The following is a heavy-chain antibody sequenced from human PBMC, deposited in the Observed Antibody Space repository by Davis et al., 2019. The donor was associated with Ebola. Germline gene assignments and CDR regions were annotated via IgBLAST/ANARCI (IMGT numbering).Heavy chain of an antibody. D-gene: IGHD2-15*01. CDR3: ARGVAATRYYYYYGMDV. Sequence: GESLKISCAASGFTFSSYEMNWVRQAPGKGLEWVAVISYDGSNKYYADSVKGRFTISRDNSKNTLYLQMNSLRAEDTAVYYCARGVAATRYYYYYGMDVWGQGTTVTVSS. CDR1: GFTFSSYE. CDR2: ISYDGSNK. V-gene: IGHV3-30*03. J-gene: IGHJ6*02.